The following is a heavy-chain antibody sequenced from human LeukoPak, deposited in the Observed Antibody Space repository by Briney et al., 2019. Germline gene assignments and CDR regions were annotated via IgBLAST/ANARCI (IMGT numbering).Heavy chain of an antibody. Sequence: SETLSLTCSVSGDSMKSNYHYWSWIRQPPGKGLEWIGEINHSGSTNYNPSLKSRVTISVDTSKNQFSLKLSSVTAADTAVYCCARVLLEDANYFDYWGQGTLVTVSS. D-gene: IGHD2-15*01. CDR1: GDSMKSNYHY. CDR3: ARVLLEDANYFDY. V-gene: IGHV4-34*01. J-gene: IGHJ4*02. CDR2: INHSGST.